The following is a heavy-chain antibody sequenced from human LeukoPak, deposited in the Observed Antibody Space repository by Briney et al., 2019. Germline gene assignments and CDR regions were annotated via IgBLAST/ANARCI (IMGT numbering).Heavy chain of an antibody. J-gene: IGHJ6*02. Sequence: KPGGSLRLSCAASGFTFSSYEINWVRQAPGKGLVWVSSISGSGSTENYADSVTGRFTISRDNAKDSLFLQMNSLRGEDTAVYYCARGGRGYGMDVWGQGNTVTVSS. V-gene: IGHV3-48*03. CDR3: ARGGRGYGMDV. CDR1: GFTFSSYE. CDR2: ISGSGSTE.